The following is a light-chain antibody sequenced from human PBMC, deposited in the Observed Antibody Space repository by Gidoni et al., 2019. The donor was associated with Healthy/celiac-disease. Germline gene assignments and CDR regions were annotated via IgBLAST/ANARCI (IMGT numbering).Light chain of an antibody. CDR2: GAS. Sequence: EIVMTQSPATLSVSPGERATLSCRASQSVSSNLAWYQQKPGQSPRFLIYGASTRATGIPARFSGSGSVTEFTLTISSLQSEDFAVYYCQQYNNLPWTFGQGTKVEIK. J-gene: IGKJ1*01. CDR3: QQYNNLPWT. V-gene: IGKV3-15*01. CDR1: QSVSSN.